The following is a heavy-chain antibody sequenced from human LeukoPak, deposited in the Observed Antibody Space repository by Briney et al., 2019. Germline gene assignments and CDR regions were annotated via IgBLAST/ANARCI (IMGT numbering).Heavy chain of an antibody. J-gene: IGHJ4*02. CDR3: AREFGSGYDSAPDY. CDR2: IYHSGST. Sequence: PSQTLSLTWTVSGGSIGSGGYYWSWIRQPPGKGLEWIGYIYHSGSTYYNPSLKSRVTISVDTSKNQFSLKLSSVTAADTAVYYCAREFGSGYDSAPDYWGQGTLVTVSS. V-gene: IGHV4-30-2*01. CDR1: GGSIGSGGYY. D-gene: IGHD5-12*01.